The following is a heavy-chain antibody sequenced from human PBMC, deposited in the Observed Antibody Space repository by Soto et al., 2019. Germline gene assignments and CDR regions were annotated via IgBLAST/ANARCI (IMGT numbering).Heavy chain of an antibody. D-gene: IGHD3-10*01. CDR2: IKPDGSDQ. CDR3: TRAGGSYYFDF. Sequence: EVQLVESGGGLVLPGGSLRLSCAASGFNFSSLWMSWVRQAPGKGLEWVANIKPDGSDQYYVDSVKGRFTISRDNAMNSLYLQLNCLRGDDTAVYYCTRAGGSYYFDFWGQGTLVTVSA. V-gene: IGHV3-7*01. J-gene: IGHJ4*02. CDR1: GFNFSSLW.